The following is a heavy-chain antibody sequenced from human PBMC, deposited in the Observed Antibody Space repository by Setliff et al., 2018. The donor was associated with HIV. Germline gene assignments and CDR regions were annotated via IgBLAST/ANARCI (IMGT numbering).Heavy chain of an antibody. D-gene: IGHD2-2*01. CDR2: INHSGST. V-gene: IGHV4-34*01. Sequence: PSETLSLTCAVYGGSFSGCYWNWIRQPPGKGLEWLWEINHSGSTNYNPSLKSRVTISVDTSKNQFSLRLSSVTAADTAEYYCARRDSSTWYGIFDNWGQGTLVTVSS. J-gene: IGHJ4*02. CDR3: ARRDSSTWYGIFDN. CDR1: GGSFSGCY.